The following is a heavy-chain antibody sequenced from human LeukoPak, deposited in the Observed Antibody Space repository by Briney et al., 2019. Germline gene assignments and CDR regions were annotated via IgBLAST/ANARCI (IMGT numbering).Heavy chain of an antibody. D-gene: IGHD1-26*01. CDR2: IGTAGDT. V-gene: IGHV3-13*01. CDR1: GFTFTNHA. Sequence: HPGRSLRLSCAASGFTFTNHAMHWVRQGTGKGLKWVSAIGTAGDTFYPGSVKGRFTISRENAKKSLYLQMNSLRAEDTAVYYCVRQKESHGNFDYWGQGTLVTVSS. CDR3: VRQKESHGNFDY. J-gene: IGHJ4*02.